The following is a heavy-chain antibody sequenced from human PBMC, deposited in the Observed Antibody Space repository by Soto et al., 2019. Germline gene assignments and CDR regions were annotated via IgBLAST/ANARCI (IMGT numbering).Heavy chain of an antibody. CDR3: ARGRWRVPMGFFDC. CDR1: GGSISNYY. J-gene: IGHJ4*02. V-gene: IGHV4-59*01. CDR2: IYYTGDT. D-gene: IGHD3-10*01. Sequence: QVQLQESGPGLVKPSETLSLTCTVSGGSISNYYWNWIRQPPGKGLEWIGYIYYTGDTNYNPSLTRRVTISVVTSKNQLSLKLSSVTAADTAVYYCARGRWRVPMGFFDCWGQGILVTVSS.